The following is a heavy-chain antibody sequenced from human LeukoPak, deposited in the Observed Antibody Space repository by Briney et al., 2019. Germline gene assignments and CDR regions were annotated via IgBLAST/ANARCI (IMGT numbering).Heavy chain of an antibody. D-gene: IGHD3-9*01. V-gene: IGHV3-9*01. CDR3: AKDTRDILTGYYNTAFDY. CDR1: GFTFDDYA. J-gene: IGHJ4*02. CDR2: ISWNSDNI. Sequence: PGGSLRLSCAASGFTFDDYAMHWVRQAPGKDLEWVSGISWNSDNIGYADSVKGRFTISRDNAKNSLYLQMNSLRAEDTALYYCAKDTRDILTGYYNTAFDYWGQGTLVTVSS.